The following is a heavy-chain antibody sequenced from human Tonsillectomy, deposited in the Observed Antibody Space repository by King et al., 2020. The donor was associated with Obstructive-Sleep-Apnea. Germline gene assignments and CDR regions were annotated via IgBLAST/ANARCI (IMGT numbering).Heavy chain of an antibody. V-gene: IGHV3-23*04. D-gene: IGHD6-19*01. CDR1: GFTFSSYA. CDR2: ISGSGGST. CDR3: AKDLGSGSGWSDPFDY. Sequence: VQLVESGGGLVQPGGSLRLSCAASGFTFSSYAMSWVRQAPGKGLEWVSAISGSGGSTYYADSVKGRFTLSRDNSKNTLYLQMNSLRAEDTAVYYCAKDLGSGSGWSDPFDYWGQGTLVTVSS. J-gene: IGHJ4*02.